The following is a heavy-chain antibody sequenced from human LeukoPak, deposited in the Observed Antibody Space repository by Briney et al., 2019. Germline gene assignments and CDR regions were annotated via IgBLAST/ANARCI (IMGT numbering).Heavy chain of an antibody. CDR3: AKDSRAYYYGSGSYYKGPSWFDP. CDR2: ISGSGGST. D-gene: IGHD3-10*01. V-gene: IGHV3-23*01. Sequence: GGVLRLSCAASGFTFSSYAMSWVRQAPGKGLEWVSAISGSGGSTYYADFVKGRFTISRDNSKNTLYLQMNSLRAEDTAVYYCAKDSRAYYYGSGSYYKGPSWFDPWGQGTLVTVSS. CDR1: GFTFSSYA. J-gene: IGHJ5*02.